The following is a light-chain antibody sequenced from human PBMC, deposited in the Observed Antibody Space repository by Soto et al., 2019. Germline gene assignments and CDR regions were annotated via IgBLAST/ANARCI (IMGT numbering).Light chain of an antibody. CDR3: QQAYSFPIT. J-gene: IGKJ5*01. Sequence: DIQLTQSPSSVSASVGAGVTVTCWASQDSAGYLAWYQHKPGRAPELLIHAASSLQSGGPSRFSGSGSGTDFTLTINSLQPEDFATYYCQQAYSFPITFGQGTRLEI. V-gene: IGKV1D-12*01. CDR1: QDSAGY. CDR2: AAS.